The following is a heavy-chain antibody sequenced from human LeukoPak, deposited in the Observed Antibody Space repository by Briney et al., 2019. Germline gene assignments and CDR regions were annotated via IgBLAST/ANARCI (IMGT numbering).Heavy chain of an antibody. J-gene: IGHJ4*02. CDR3: ARVGQRSYPLGYFDY. D-gene: IGHD1-26*01. CDR2: IWYDGSNK. CDR1: GFTFSSYG. Sequence: PGGSLRLSCAASGFTFSSYGMHWVRQAPGKGLEWVAVIWYDGSNKYYADSVKGRFTISRDNSENTLYLQMNSLRAEDTAVYYCARVGQRSYPLGYFDYWGQGTLVTVSS. V-gene: IGHV3-33*01.